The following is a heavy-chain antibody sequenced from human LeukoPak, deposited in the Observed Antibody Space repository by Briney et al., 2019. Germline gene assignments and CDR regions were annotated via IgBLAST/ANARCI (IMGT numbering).Heavy chain of an antibody. CDR1: GGTFSSYA. J-gene: IGHJ5*02. CDR2: IIPIFGTA. Sequence: GASVKVSCKASGGTFSSYAISWVRQAPGQGLEWMGGIIPIFGTANYAQKFQGRVTITADKSTSTAYMELSSLRSEDTAVYYCAREGYCSSTSCINWFDPWGQGTLVTVSS. V-gene: IGHV1-69*06. D-gene: IGHD2-2*01. CDR3: AREGYCSSTSCINWFDP.